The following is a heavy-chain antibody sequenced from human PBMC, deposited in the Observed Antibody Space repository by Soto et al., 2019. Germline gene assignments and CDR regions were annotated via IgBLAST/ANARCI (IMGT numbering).Heavy chain of an antibody. Sequence: GSLRLYCAASGFTFSSYAMSWVRQAPGKGLEWVSAISGSGGSTYYADSVKGRFTISRDNSKNTLYLQMNSLRAEDTAVYYCAKDPFGYSYGYWTYWGQGTLVTVSS. D-gene: IGHD5-18*01. CDR1: GFTFSSYA. CDR2: ISGSGGST. CDR3: AKDPFGYSYGYWTY. J-gene: IGHJ4*02. V-gene: IGHV3-23*01.